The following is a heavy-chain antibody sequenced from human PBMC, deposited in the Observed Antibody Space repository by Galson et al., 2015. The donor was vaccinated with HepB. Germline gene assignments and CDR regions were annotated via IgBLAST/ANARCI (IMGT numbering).Heavy chain of an antibody. CDR3: ARGLSNVWGSYRYTGRYFQH. Sequence: ETLSLTCAVYGGSFSGYYWSWIRQPPGKGLEWIGEINHSGSTNYNPSLKSRVTISVDTSKNQFSLKLSSVTAADTAVYYCARGLSNVWGSYRYTGRYFQHWGQGTLVTVSS. V-gene: IGHV4-34*01. D-gene: IGHD3-16*02. CDR1: GGSFSGYY. J-gene: IGHJ1*01. CDR2: INHSGST.